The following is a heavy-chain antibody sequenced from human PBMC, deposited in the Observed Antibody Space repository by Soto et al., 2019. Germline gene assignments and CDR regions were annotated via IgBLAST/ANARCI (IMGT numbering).Heavy chain of an antibody. CDR3: ARRVPAAMRTYYYYYYYMDV. J-gene: IGHJ6*03. D-gene: IGHD2-2*01. CDR1: GYTFTSYD. V-gene: IGHV1-8*01. Sequence: ASVKVSCKASGYTFTSYDINWVRQATGQGLEWMGWMNPNSGNTGYAQKFQGRVTMTRNTSISTAYMELSSLRSEDTAVYYCARRVPAAMRTYYYYYYYMDVWGKGTTVTVSS. CDR2: MNPNSGNT.